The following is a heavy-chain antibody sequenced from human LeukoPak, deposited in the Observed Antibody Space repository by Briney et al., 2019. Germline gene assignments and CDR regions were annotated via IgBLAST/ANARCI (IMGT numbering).Heavy chain of an antibody. CDR3: AKVRYYRLNYGMDI. Sequence: GGSLRLSCAASGFTFSSYAMSWVREAPGQGLEWVSAISGSGGSTYYADAVKGRFTISRDNSKNTLYLQMNSLRAEDTAVYYCAKVRYYRLNYGMDIWGQGTTATLSS. V-gene: IGHV3-23*01. J-gene: IGHJ6*02. D-gene: IGHD1-14*01. CDR1: GFTFSSYA. CDR2: ISGSGGST.